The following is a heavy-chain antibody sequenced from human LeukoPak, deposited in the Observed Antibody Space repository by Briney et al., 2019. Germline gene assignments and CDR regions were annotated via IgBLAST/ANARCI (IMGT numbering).Heavy chain of an antibody. CDR3: ARVGHWNSHFDY. J-gene: IGHJ4*02. CDR1: GYTLTELS. D-gene: IGHD1-7*01. Sequence: ASVKVSCKVSGYTLTELSMHWVRQAPGKGLEWMGGFDPEDGETIYAQKFQGRVTMTTDTSTSTAYMELRSLRSDDTAVYYCARVGHWNSHFDYWGQGTLVTVSS. CDR2: FDPEDGET. V-gene: IGHV1-24*01.